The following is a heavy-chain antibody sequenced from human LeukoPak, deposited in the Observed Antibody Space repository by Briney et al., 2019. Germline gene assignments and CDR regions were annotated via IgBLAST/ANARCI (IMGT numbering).Heavy chain of an antibody. Sequence: PGGSLRLSCAASGFTFSSYAMHWVRQAPGKGLEWVAVISYDGSNKYYADSVKGRFTISRDNAKNSLYLQMNSLRAEDTALYYCAKDSYYDILTGYTGPFDYWGQGTLVTVSS. CDR1: GFTFSSYA. D-gene: IGHD3-9*01. CDR3: AKDSYYDILTGYTGPFDY. V-gene: IGHV3-30*04. CDR2: ISYDGSNK. J-gene: IGHJ4*02.